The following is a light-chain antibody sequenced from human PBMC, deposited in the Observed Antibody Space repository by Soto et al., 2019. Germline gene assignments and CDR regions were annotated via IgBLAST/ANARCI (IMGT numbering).Light chain of an antibody. CDR3: QQYDNWPWT. J-gene: IGKJ1*01. CDR1: QSVSSN. V-gene: IGKV3-15*01. Sequence: EIVLTQSPGTLSLSPGERATLSCRASQSVSSNLAWYQQKPGQAPRLLIHGASTRAPGFPARFSGSGSGTDFTLTISSLQSEDFAVYYCQQYDNWPWTFGQGTKVDNK. CDR2: GAS.